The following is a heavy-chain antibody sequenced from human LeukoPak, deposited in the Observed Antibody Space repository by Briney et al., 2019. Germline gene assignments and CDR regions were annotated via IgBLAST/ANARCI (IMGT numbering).Heavy chain of an antibody. V-gene: IGHV4-30-4*01. CDR1: GGLISRIEYY. CDR3: ASVSVWELATHTGGSFDY. D-gene: IGHD1-26*01. J-gene: IGHJ4*02. CDR2: IYHTGTT. Sequence: SETLSLTCTVSGGLISRIEYYWGWVRQSPVKGLEWLGHIYHTGTTLYSPHLNNRLTVSVDSSKNQFSLTLNSVTAADTAVYYCASVSVWELATHTGGSFDYWGRGILVTVSS.